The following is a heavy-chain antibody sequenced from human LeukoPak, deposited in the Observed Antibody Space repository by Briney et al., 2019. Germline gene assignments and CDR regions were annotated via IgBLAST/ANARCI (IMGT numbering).Heavy chain of an antibody. Sequence: SETLSLTCTVSGGSISSGSYYWSWIRQPAGKGLEWIGRIYTSGSTNYNPSLKSRVTISVDTSKNQFSLKLSSVTAADTAVYYCARDVAAAADFDYWGQGTLVTVSS. CDR2: IYTSGST. CDR1: GGSISSGSYY. V-gene: IGHV4-61*02. D-gene: IGHD6-13*01. CDR3: ARDVAAAADFDY. J-gene: IGHJ4*02.